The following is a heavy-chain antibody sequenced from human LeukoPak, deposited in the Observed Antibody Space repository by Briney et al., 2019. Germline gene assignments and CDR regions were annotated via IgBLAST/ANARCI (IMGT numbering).Heavy chain of an antibody. D-gene: IGHD1-26*01. V-gene: IGHV4-39*07. CDR2: IYYSGST. Sequence: SETLSLTCTVSGGSISSSSYYWGWIRQPPGKGLEWIGSIYYSGSTYYNPSLKSRVTISVDTSKNQFSLKLSSVTAADTAVYYCARCGIDYFDYWGQGTPVTVSS. CDR3: ARCGIDYFDY. CDR1: GGSISSSSYY. J-gene: IGHJ4*02.